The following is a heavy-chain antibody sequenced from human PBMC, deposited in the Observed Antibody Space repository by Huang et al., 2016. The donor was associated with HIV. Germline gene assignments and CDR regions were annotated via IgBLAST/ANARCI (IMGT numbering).Heavy chain of an antibody. V-gene: IGHV3-74*01. CDR2: MNSDGSSS. CDR3: VRDPRIQSWLNYFDY. D-gene: IGHD3-22*01. CDR1: GFTFSSYW. J-gene: IGHJ4*02. Sequence: EVQLVESGGGLVQPGGSLRLSCAASGFTFSSYWMHWVRQAPGKGLVWGSRMNSDGSSSGYADSGKGRFTISRDNAKNTLYLQMNSLRAEDTAVYYCVRDPRIQSWLNYFDYWGQGTLVSVSS.